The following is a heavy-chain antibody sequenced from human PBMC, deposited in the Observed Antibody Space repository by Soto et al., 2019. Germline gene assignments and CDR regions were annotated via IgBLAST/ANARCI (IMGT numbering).Heavy chain of an antibody. CDR1: GFSLSTSGVG. D-gene: IGHD6-13*01. V-gene: IGHV2-5*02. J-gene: IGHJ4*02. CDR2: IYWDDDK. CDR3: AHRPPYSSSRYYFDY. Sequence: KESGPTLVKPTQTLTLTCTFSGFSLSTSGVGVGWIRQPPGKALEWLALIYWDDDKRYSPSLKSRLTITKDTSKNQVVLTMTNMDPVVTATYYCAHRPPYSSSRYYFDYWGQGTLVTVSS.